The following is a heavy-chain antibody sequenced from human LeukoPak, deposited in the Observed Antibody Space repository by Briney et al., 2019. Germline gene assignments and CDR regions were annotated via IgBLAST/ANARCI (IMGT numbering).Heavy chain of an antibody. V-gene: IGHV4-61*02. CDR3: ARGSARMVANPLFDY. CDR2: ISTSGST. D-gene: IGHD5-12*01. J-gene: IGHJ4*02. Sequence: SETLSLTCAVSGGSISSGGYSWSWIRQPAGKGLEWIGRISTSGSTNYNPSLKSRVTMSVDTSKNQFSLNLSSVTAADTAVYYCARGSARMVANPLFDYWGRGTLVTVSS. CDR1: GGSISSGGYS.